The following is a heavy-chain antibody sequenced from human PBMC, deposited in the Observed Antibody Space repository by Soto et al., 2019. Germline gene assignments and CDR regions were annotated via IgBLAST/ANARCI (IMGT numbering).Heavy chain of an antibody. CDR1: GGSISSYY. J-gene: IGHJ5*02. V-gene: IGHV4-59*08. Sequence: SETLSLTCTVSGGSISSYYWSWIRQPPGKGLEWIGYIYYSGSTNYNPSLKSRVTISVDTSKNQFSLKLSSVTAADTAVYYCARYDYGDSRLDPWGQGTLVTVSS. D-gene: IGHD4-17*01. CDR2: IYYSGST. CDR3: ARYDYGDSRLDP.